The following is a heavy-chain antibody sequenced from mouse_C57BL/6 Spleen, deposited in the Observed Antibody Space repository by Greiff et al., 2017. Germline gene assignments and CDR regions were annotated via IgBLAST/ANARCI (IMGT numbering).Heavy chain of an antibody. D-gene: IGHD2-3*01. Sequence: VQLKESGGGLVKPGGSLKLSCAASGFTFSSYAMSWVRQTPEKRLEWVATISDGGSYTYYPDNVKGRFTISRDNAKNNLYLQMSHLKSEDTAMYYCARREDGTWFAYWGQGTLVTVSA. CDR1: GFTFSSYA. CDR3: ARREDGTWFAY. CDR2: ISDGGSYT. J-gene: IGHJ3*01. V-gene: IGHV5-4*01.